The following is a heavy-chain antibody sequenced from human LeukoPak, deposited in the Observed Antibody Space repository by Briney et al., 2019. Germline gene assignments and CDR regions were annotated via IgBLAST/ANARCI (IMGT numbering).Heavy chain of an antibody. Sequence: ASVKVSCKASGYTFTCYYMHWVRQAPGQGLEWMGWINPNSGGTNYAQKFQGRATMTRDTSISTAYMELSRLRSDDTAVYYCARYSSSWFSQSYYFDYWGQGTLVTVSS. CDR2: INPNSGGT. D-gene: IGHD6-13*01. CDR1: GYTFTCYY. CDR3: ARYSSSWFSQSYYFDY. J-gene: IGHJ4*02. V-gene: IGHV1-2*02.